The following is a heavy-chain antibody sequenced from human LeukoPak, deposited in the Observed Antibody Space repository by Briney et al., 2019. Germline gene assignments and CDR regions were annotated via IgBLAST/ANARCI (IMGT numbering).Heavy chain of an antibody. Sequence: SGPTLVKPTQTLTQTCTFSGFSLSTSGVGVGWIRQPPGKALEWLALIYWNDDKRYSPSLKSRLTITKDTSKNQVVLTMTNMDSVDTATYYCAHRHRKPHFDYWGQGTLVTVSS. CDR3: AHRHRKPHFDY. V-gene: IGHV2-5*01. J-gene: IGHJ4*02. CDR1: GFSLSTSGVG. CDR2: IYWNDDK.